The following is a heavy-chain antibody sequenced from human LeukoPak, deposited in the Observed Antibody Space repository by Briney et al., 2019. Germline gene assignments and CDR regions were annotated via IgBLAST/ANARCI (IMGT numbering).Heavy chain of an antibody. V-gene: IGHV3-30*18. CDR1: GFTFSSYG. CDR2: ISYDGSNK. D-gene: IGHD2-2*01. CDR3: AKGRLGYCSSTSCYGPDY. J-gene: IGHJ4*02. Sequence: PGRSLRLSCAASGFTFSSYGMHWVRQAPGKGLEWVAVISYDGSNKYYAASVKGRFTISRDNSKNTLYLQMNSLRAEDTAVYYCAKGRLGYCSSTSCYGPDYWGQGTLVTVSS.